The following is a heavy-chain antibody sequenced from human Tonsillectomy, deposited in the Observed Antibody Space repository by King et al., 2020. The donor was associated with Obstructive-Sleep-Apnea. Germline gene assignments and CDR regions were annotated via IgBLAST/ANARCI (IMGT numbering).Heavy chain of an antibody. CDR2: IWYDGSNK. CDR3: AKDLVRGVITDYYFDY. Sequence: VQLVESGGGVVQPGGSLRLSCAASGFTFSSYGMHWVRQAPGKGLEWVAVIWYDGSNKYYADSVKGRFTISRDNSKNTLYLQMNSLRAEDTAVYYCAKDLVRGVITDYYFDYWGQGTLVTVSS. V-gene: IGHV3-33*06. J-gene: IGHJ4*02. D-gene: IGHD3-10*01. CDR1: GFTFSSYG.